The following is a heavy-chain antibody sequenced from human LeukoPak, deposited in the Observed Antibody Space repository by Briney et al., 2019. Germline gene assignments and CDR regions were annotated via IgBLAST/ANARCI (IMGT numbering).Heavy chain of an antibody. CDR3: ARDPGAYFDY. Sequence: GGSLRLSCAASGFTFTNYWMHWVRQAPGKGLVWVSHINTDGSSTNYADSVKGRFTISRDNAKNTLYLQMNSLRAEDTAVYYCARDPGAYFDYWGQGTLVTVSS. J-gene: IGHJ4*02. V-gene: IGHV3-74*01. CDR1: GFTFTNYW. D-gene: IGHD3-16*01. CDR2: INTDGSST.